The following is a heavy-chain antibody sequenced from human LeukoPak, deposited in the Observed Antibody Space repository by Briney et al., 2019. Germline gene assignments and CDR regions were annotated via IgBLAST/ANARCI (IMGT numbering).Heavy chain of an antibody. Sequence: ASETLSLTCTVSGGSITSSSYYWGWIRQPPGKGLEWIGSAYYSGSTYYNPSLKSRDTISVDTSRSQFSLKLSSVTAADTAVYYCARSTILLAVYYFDYWGQGTLVTVSS. D-gene: IGHD3-3*01. V-gene: IGHV4-39*01. J-gene: IGHJ4*02. CDR2: AYYSGST. CDR3: ARSTILLAVYYFDY. CDR1: GGSITSSSYY.